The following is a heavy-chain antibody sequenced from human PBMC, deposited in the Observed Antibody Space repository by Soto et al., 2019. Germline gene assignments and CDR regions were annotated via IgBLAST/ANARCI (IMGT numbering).Heavy chain of an antibody. CDR1: GFTVSSNY. Sequence: GGSLRLSCAASGFTVSSNYMSWVRQAPGKGLEWVSVIYSGGSTYYADSVKGRFTISRDNSKNTLYLQMNSLRAEDTAVYYCARDSGYCISTSCYSEGGGMDVWGQGTTVTVSS. CDR3: ARDSGYCISTSCYSEGGGMDV. J-gene: IGHJ6*02. V-gene: IGHV3-53*01. CDR2: IYSGGST. D-gene: IGHD2-2*03.